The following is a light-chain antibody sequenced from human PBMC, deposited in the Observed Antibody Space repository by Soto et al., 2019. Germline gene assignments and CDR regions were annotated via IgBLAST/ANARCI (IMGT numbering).Light chain of an antibody. Sequence: DIQMTQSPPSVSASVGDSVTITCRASRVISSWLAWYQQKPGKAPNLLIYAASNLQSGVPSRFSSSGSGTDFTLTINNLQPEDFATYYCQQSHTFPIPVGQVTRLEVK. CDR1: RVISSW. J-gene: IGKJ5*01. V-gene: IGKV1-12*01. CDR3: QQSHTFPIP. CDR2: AAS.